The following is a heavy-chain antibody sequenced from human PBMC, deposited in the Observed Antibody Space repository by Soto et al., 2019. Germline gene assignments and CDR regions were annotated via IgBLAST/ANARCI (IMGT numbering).Heavy chain of an antibody. V-gene: IGHV2-5*02. D-gene: IGHD3-16*01. CDR3: ARLIDLYVVFDY. CDR2: IYRDDDK. CDR1: GFSLSTSEVA. Sequence: SGPTLVNPTQTLTLTCTFSGFSLSTSEVAVGWIRQPPGKALEWLALIYRDDDKRYSPTLNNRLTVTKDTSKNQVVLSMTNMDNVDTGTYFCARLIDLYVVFDYWGQGILVTVSS. J-gene: IGHJ4*02.